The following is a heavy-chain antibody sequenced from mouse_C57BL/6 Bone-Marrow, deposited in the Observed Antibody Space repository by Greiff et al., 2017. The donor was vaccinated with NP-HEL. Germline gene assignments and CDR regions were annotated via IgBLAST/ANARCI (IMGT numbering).Heavy chain of an antibody. J-gene: IGHJ3*01. CDR1: GFPITSGSY. CDR3: RRDGAFAY. CDR2: ITHSGET. V-gene: IGHV12-3*01. D-gene: IGHD2-4*01. Sequence: VKLVESGPGLVKPSQSLFLTCSITGFPITSGSYWIWFRQSPGNPLEWMGYITHSGETCSNPSLPSPISITRETSKNQFFLQLNSVTTEDTAMYRLRRDGAFAYWGQGTLVTVSA.